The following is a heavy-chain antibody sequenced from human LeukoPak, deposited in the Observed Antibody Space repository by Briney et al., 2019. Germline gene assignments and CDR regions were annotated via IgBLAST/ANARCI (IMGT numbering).Heavy chain of an antibody. CDR1: GGSISSYY. J-gene: IGHJ4*02. Sequence: SGTLSLTCTVSGGSISSYYWSWIRQPPGKGLEWIGYISYSGSTNYYPSLKSRVTISVDTSKNQFSLKLSSVTAADTAVYYCARGFCSGGTCYRTFFDYWGQGTLVTVSS. CDR3: ARGFCSGGTCYRTFFDY. V-gene: IGHV4-59*01. D-gene: IGHD2-15*01. CDR2: ISYSGST.